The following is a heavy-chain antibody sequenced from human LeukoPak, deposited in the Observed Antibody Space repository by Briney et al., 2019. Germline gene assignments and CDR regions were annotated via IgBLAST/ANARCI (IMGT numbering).Heavy chain of an antibody. Sequence: SETLSLTCTVSGGSISSYDWSWIRQPPGKGLEWIGYIYYSGSTNYNPSLKSRVTISVDTSKNQFSLKLSSVTAADTAVYYCASLQTKQWLFTNYYYYYMDVWGKGTTVTVSS. V-gene: IGHV4-59*01. CDR3: ASLQTKQWLFTNYYYYYMDV. CDR1: GGSISSYD. J-gene: IGHJ6*03. D-gene: IGHD6-19*01. CDR2: IYYSGST.